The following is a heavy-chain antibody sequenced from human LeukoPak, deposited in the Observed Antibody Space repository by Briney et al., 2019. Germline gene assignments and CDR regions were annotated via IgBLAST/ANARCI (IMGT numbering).Heavy chain of an antibody. V-gene: IGHV3-15*01. Sequence: GSLRLSCAASGFTFSNAWMSWVRQAPGKGLEWVGRIKSKTDGGTTDYAAPVKGRFTISRDDSKNTLYLQMNSLKTEDTAVYYCTTAGNYYGSGSPFDYWGQGTLVTVSS. CDR2: IKSKTDGGTT. CDR3: TTAGNYYGSGSPFDY. D-gene: IGHD3-10*01. J-gene: IGHJ4*02. CDR1: GFTFSNAW.